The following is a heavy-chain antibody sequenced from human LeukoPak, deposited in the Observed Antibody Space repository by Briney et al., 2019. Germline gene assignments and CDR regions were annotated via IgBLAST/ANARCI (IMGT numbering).Heavy chain of an antibody. V-gene: IGHV1-8*03. J-gene: IGHJ4*02. Sequence: ASVKVSCKASGYTFTSYDINWVRQATGQGLEWMGWMNPNSGNTGYAQKFQGRVTITRNTSISTAYMELSSLRSEDTAVYYCARGRGYYGSGSYRYYFDYWGQGTLVTVSS. CDR1: GYTFTSYD. CDR3: ARGRGYYGSGSYRYYFDY. D-gene: IGHD3-10*01. CDR2: MNPNSGNT.